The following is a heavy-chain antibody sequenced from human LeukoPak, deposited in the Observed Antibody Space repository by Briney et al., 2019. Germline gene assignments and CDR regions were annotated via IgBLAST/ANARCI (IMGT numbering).Heavy chain of an antibody. Sequence: GASVKVSCKASGYTFTGYYMHWVRQVPGQGLEWMRWINPNSGGTNYAQKFQGRVTMTRDTSISTAYMELSRLRSDDTAVYYCARTVTWPYYFDYWGQGTLVTVSS. V-gene: IGHV1-2*02. CDR2: INPNSGGT. D-gene: IGHD4-17*01. J-gene: IGHJ4*02. CDR3: ARTVTWPYYFDY. CDR1: GYTFTGYY.